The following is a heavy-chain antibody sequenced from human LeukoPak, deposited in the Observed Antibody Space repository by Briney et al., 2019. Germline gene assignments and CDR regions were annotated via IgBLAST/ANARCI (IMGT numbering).Heavy chain of an antibody. Sequence: GGSLRLSCAASGFTFSSYTMNWVRQAPGKGLEWVSSISRRSTYIYYADSVKGRFTISRDNAKNSLYLQMNSLRAEDTAVYYCARRDYGDYPTLFDYWGQGTLVTVSS. D-gene: IGHD4-17*01. CDR3: ARRDYGDYPTLFDY. V-gene: IGHV3-21*01. CDR1: GFTFSSYT. J-gene: IGHJ4*02. CDR2: ISRRSTYI.